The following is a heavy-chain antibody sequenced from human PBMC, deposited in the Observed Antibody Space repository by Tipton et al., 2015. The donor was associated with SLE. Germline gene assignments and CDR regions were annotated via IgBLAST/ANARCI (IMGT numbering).Heavy chain of an antibody. D-gene: IGHD6-19*01. J-gene: IGHJ3*02. Sequence: TLSLTCAVYGGSFSSYYWSWIRQPPGKGLEWIGYIYYSGSTNYNPSLKSRVTISVDTSKNQFSLKLSSVTAADTAVYYCARDRVPYSSGCFDIWGQGTMVTVSS. CDR3: ARDRVPYSSGCFDI. CDR2: IYYSGST. V-gene: IGHV4-59*01. CDR1: GGSFSSYY.